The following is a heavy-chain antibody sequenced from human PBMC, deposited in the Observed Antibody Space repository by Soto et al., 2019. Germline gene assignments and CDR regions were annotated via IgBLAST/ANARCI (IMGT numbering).Heavy chain of an antibody. CDR1: GYTFTSYY. Sequence: ASVKVSCKASGYTFTSYYMHWVRQAPGQGLEWMGMINPSGGSTSYAQKFQGRVTMTTDTSTSTVYMELRSLRSDDTAVYYCARSGIAVAYFDYWGQGTLVTVSS. CDR2: INPSGGST. V-gene: IGHV1-46*01. J-gene: IGHJ4*02. D-gene: IGHD6-19*01. CDR3: ARSGIAVAYFDY.